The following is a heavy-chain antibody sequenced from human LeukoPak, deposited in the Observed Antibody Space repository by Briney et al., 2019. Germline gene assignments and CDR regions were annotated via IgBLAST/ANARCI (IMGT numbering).Heavy chain of an antibody. Sequence: PGGSLRLSCAASGFTFGPYSMNWIRQAPGKGLEWVSYITGSSNRIHYADSVRGRFTISRDNAMNSLHLQMNSLRDEDTAMYYCARSVEGAFDFWGQGTLVTVSS. V-gene: IGHV3-48*02. J-gene: IGHJ4*02. CDR1: GFTFGPYS. CDR2: ITGSSNRI. D-gene: IGHD6-19*01. CDR3: ARSVEGAFDF.